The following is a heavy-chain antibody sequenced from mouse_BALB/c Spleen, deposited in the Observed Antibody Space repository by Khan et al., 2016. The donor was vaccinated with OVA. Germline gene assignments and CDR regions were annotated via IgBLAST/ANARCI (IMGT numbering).Heavy chain of an antibody. Sequence: VQLQQPGPELVKPGASVKISCKASGYSFTGYFMNWVMQSNGKSLEWIGRINPHIGETLYNQKFKGKATLTVDESSSTAHMELRSLASEDSAVYYCASTYGSDFDYWGQGTTLTVSS. V-gene: IGHV1-20*02. CDR2: INPHIGET. CDR3: ASTYGSDFDY. J-gene: IGHJ2*01. CDR1: GYSFTGYF. D-gene: IGHD1-1*01.